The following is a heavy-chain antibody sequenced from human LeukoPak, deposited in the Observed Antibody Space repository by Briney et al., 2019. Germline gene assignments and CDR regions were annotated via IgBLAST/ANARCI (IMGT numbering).Heavy chain of an antibody. J-gene: IGHJ4*02. CDR2: ISRSGTYI. D-gene: IGHD3-22*01. V-gene: IGHV3-21*01. CDR1: WFPYRNYI. CDR3: AREYYDGGNSGYYYVELYYFDS. Sequence: PGGPLRHSCAASWFPYRNYIMQWLRQAPGKGGEGVSSISRSGTYIYYADSVKGRFTVSRDNAKNSLYLLMTSLRAEDTAVYYCAREYYDGGNSGYYYVELYYFDSWGQGTLVTVSS.